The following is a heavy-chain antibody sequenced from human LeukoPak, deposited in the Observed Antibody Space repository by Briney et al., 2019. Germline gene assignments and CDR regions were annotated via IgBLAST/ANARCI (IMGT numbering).Heavy chain of an antibody. V-gene: IGHV4-34*01. CDR3: AGSLGYCTSNFCYLKY. CDR2: INHSGST. J-gene: IGHJ4*02. CDR1: GGSFSGYY. D-gene: IGHD2-2*01. Sequence: SETLSLTCAVYGGSFSGYYWSWIRQPPGKGLEWIGEINHSGSTNYNPSLKSRVTISVDTSKNQFSLKLSSVTAADTAVYYCAGSLGYCTSNFCYLKYWGQGTLVTVSS.